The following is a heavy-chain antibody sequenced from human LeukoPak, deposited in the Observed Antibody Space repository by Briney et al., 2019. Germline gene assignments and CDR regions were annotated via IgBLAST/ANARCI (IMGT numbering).Heavy chain of an antibody. CDR3: AEDGNTYYYGSGSYYNGNFDY. CDR1: GFTFDDYA. Sequence: GSLRLSCAASGFTFDDYAMHWVRQAPGKGLEWVSLISGDGGSTYYADSVKGRFTISRDNSKNSLYLQMNSLRTEDTALYYCAEDGNTYYYGSGSYYNGNFDYWGQGTLVTVSS. D-gene: IGHD3-10*01. J-gene: IGHJ4*02. CDR2: ISGDGGST. V-gene: IGHV3-43*02.